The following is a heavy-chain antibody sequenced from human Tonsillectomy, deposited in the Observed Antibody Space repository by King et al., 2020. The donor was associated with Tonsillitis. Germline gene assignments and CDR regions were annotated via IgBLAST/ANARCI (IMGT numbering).Heavy chain of an antibody. J-gene: IGHJ4*02. CDR1: GFTFSDYY. V-gene: IGHV3-11*06. CDR3: ARGLSYNSGWYGG. Sequence: VQLVESGGGLVKPGGSLRLSCAASGFTFSDYYMNWLRQAPGKGLEWVSYISSSSSYTNYADSVKGRFTISRDNAKNSLYLQMNSLRAEDTAVYYCARGLSYNSGWYGGWGQGTLVTVSS. D-gene: IGHD6-19*01. CDR2: ISSSSSYT.